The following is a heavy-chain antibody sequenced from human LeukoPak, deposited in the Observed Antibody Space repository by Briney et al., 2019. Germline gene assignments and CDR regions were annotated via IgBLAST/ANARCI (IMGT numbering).Heavy chain of an antibody. Sequence: ASVKVSCKASGYTFTGYYMHWVRQAPGQGLEWMGWISAYNGNTNYAQKLQGRVTMTTDTSTSTAYMELRSLRSDDTAVYYCARFTRVDTAMAYYFDYWGQGTLVTVSS. CDR2: ISAYNGNT. J-gene: IGHJ4*02. V-gene: IGHV1-18*04. CDR1: GYTFTGYY. D-gene: IGHD5-18*01. CDR3: ARFTRVDTAMAYYFDY.